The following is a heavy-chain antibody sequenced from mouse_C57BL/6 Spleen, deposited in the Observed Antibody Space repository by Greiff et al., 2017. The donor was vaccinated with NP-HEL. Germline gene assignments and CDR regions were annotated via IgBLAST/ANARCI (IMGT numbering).Heavy chain of an antibody. CDR1: GFTFSDYG. J-gene: IGHJ4*01. V-gene: IGHV5-17*01. CDR2: ISSGSSTI. Sequence: EVQRVESGGGLVKPGGSLKLSCAASGFTFSDYGMHWVRQAPEKGLEWVAYISSGSSTIYYADTVKGRFTISRDNATNTLFLQMTSLRSEDTAMYYCARTTVVARAMDYWGQGTSVTVSS. CDR3: ARTTVVARAMDY. D-gene: IGHD1-1*01.